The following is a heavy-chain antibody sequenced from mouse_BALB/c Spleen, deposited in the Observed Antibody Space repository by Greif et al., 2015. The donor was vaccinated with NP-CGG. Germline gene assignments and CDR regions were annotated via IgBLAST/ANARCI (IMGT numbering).Heavy chain of an antibody. CDR2: IDPSDSET. CDR3: ASSTVVTPYFDY. D-gene: IGHD1-1*01. V-gene: IGHV1S126*01. J-gene: IGHJ2*01. Sequence: VQRVESGPQLVRPGASVKISCKASGYSFTSYWMHWVKQRPGQGLEWIGMIDPSDSETRLNQKFKDKATLTVDKSSSTAYMQLSSPTSEDSAVYYCASSTVVTPYFDYWGQGTTLTVSS. CDR1: GYSFTSYW.